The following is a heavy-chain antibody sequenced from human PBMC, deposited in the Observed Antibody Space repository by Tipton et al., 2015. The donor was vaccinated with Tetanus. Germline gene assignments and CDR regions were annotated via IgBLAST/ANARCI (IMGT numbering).Heavy chain of an antibody. J-gene: IGHJ6*02. CDR3: ARANAICPLQCYFCGMDG. Sequence: SLRLSCAASGFTLSSYTMHWVRQAPGQGLQWVSSISRRSKDLYYADSVRGRFTISRDDAKSSLFLQINSLTVEDTAVYYCARANAICPLQCYFCGMDGWGQGITVVVS. CDR1: GFTLSSYT. CDR2: ISRRSKDL. D-gene: IGHD2-21*01. V-gene: IGHV3-21*06.